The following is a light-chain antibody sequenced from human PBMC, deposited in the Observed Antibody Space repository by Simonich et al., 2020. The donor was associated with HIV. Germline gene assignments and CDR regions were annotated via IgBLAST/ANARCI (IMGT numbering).Light chain of an antibody. CDR3: QQYNSYSPYI. CDR2: KAS. J-gene: IGKJ2*01. Sequence: DIQITQSPSTLSASVGDRVTITCRASHSISRWLAWYQQKTGKAHKLLIYKASSLESGVPSRFSGSGSGTEFTLTISSLQPDDFATYYCQQYNSYSPYIFGQGTKLEIK. CDR1: HSISRW. V-gene: IGKV1-5*03.